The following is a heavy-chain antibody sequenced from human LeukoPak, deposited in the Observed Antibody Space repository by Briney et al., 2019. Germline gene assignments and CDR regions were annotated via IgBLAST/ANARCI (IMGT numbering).Heavy chain of an antibody. V-gene: IGHV3-48*01. D-gene: IGHD6-19*01. Sequence: GGSLRLSCAASGFTFSSYSMNWVRQAPGKGLEWVSYISSSSSTIYYADSVKGRFTISRDNAKNSLYLQMNSLRAEDTAVYYCARARRQWLVAYWYFDLWGRGTWSLSPQ. J-gene: IGHJ2*01. CDR3: ARARRQWLVAYWYFDL. CDR1: GFTFSSYS. CDR2: ISSSSSTI.